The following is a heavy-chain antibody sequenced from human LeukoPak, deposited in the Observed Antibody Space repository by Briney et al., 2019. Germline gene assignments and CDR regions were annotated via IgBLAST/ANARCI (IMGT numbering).Heavy chain of an antibody. D-gene: IGHD2-21*02. Sequence: AGGSLRLSCAASGFTFSDYYMSWIRQAPGKGLEWVSYISSSSSYTNYADSVKGRFIISRDNAKNSLYLQMNSLRAEDTAVYYCARVDCGGACYFPGRNWFDPWGQGTLVTVSS. CDR2: ISSSSSYT. V-gene: IGHV3-11*06. CDR1: GFTFSDYY. CDR3: ARVDCGGACYFPGRNWFDP. J-gene: IGHJ5*02.